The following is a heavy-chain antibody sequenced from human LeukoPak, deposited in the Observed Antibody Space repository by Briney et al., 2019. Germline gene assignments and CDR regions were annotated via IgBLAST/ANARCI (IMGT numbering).Heavy chain of an antibody. CDR1: GFMFNKYG. CDR2: ISGGGGRT. J-gene: IGHJ4*02. V-gene: IGHV3-23*01. CDR3: ARDLYGGNSTPDY. D-gene: IGHD4-23*01. Sequence: PGGSLRLSCVASGFMFNKYGMSWVRQAPGKGLEWVSVISGGGGRTYYGDSVKGRFTISRDNSKNTVYLQMNSLRAEDTAVYYCARDLYGGNSTPDYWGQGTLVTVSS.